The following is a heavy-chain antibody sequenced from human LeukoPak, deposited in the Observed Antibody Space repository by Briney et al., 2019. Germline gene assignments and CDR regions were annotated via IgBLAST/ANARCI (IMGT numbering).Heavy chain of an antibody. J-gene: IGHJ3*02. CDR2: IIPIFGTA. D-gene: IGHD2-21*02. Sequence: GSSVKVSCKASGGTFSSYAISWVRQAPGQGLEWMGGIIPIFGTANYAQKFQGRVTITADKSTSTAYMELSSLRSEDTAVYYCARELVAAEALKSCGGDCPGAFDIWGQGTMVTVSS. V-gene: IGHV1-69*06. CDR3: ARELVAAEALKSCGGDCPGAFDI. CDR1: GGTFSSYA.